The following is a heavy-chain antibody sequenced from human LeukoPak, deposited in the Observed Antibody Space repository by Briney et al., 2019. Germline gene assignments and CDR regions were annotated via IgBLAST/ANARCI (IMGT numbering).Heavy chain of an antibody. V-gene: IGHV3-7*01. D-gene: IGHD4-23*01. Sequence: PGGSLRLSCAASGFTFSSYWMSWVRQAPGKGLEWVANIKQDGSEKYYVDSVKGRFTISRDNAKNSLYLQMNSLRAEDTAVYYCARDRMTTVVTAPRVGAFDIWGQGTMVTVSS. CDR1: GFTFSSYW. CDR3: ARDRMTTVVTAPRVGAFDI. J-gene: IGHJ3*02. CDR2: IKQDGSEK.